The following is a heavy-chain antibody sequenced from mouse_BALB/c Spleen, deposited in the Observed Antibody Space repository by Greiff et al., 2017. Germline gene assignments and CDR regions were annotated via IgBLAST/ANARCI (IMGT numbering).Heavy chain of an antibody. CDR1: GFDFSRYW. CDR3: ARPHYYGSRRAWFAY. Sequence: DVKLVESGGGLVQPGGSLKLSCAASGFDFSRYWMSWVRQAPGKGLEWIGEINPDSSTINYTPSLKDKFIISRDNAKNTLYLQMSKVRSEDTALYYCARPHYYGSRRAWFAYWGQGTLVTVSA. J-gene: IGHJ3*01. CDR2: INPDSSTI. D-gene: IGHD1-1*01. V-gene: IGHV4-1*02.